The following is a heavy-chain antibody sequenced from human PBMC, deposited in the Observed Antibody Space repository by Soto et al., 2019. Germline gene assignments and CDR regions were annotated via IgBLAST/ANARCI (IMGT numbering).Heavy chain of an antibody. Sequence: QVQLVQSGAEVKKPGASVKVSCKASGYTFTSYGISWVRQAPGQGLEWMGWISAYNGNTHYAQKLQGRVTMTTDTSTSTAYMELRSLRSDDTAVYYCARDHIRYCSGGSCYSEYFQHWGQGTLVTVSS. CDR1: GYTFTSYG. CDR2: ISAYNGNT. V-gene: IGHV1-18*01. J-gene: IGHJ1*01. CDR3: ARDHIRYCSGGSCYSEYFQH. D-gene: IGHD2-15*01.